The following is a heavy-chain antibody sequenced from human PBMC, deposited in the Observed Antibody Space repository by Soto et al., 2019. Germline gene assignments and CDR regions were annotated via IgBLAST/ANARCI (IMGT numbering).Heavy chain of an antibody. Sequence: SVKVSCKASGGTFSSYTISWVRQAPGQGLEWMGRIIPILGIANYAQKFQGRVTITADKSTSTAYMELSSLRSEDTAVYYCARLRFEGYGDYVAEYYFDYWGQGTLVTVSS. CDR2: IIPILGIA. V-gene: IGHV1-69*02. CDR3: ARLRFEGYGDYVAEYYFDY. D-gene: IGHD4-17*01. CDR1: GGTFSSYT. J-gene: IGHJ4*02.